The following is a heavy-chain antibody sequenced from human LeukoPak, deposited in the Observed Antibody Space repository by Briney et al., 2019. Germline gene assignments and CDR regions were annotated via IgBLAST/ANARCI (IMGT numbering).Heavy chain of an antibody. Sequence: ASVKVSCKVSGYTLTELSMHWVRQAPGKGREWMGGFDPEDGETIYAQKFQGRVTMTEDTSTDTAYMELSSLRSEDTAVYYCATDLRGTMSFDYWGQGTLVTVSS. D-gene: IGHD3-22*01. CDR2: FDPEDGET. J-gene: IGHJ4*02. V-gene: IGHV1-24*01. CDR1: GYTLTELS. CDR3: ATDLRGTMSFDY.